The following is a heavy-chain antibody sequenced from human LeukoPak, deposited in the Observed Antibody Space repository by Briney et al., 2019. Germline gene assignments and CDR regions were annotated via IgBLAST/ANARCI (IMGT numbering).Heavy chain of an antibody. Sequence: GGSLRLSCAASGFTFSSYGMHWVRQAPGKGLEWVAVISYDGSNKYYADSVKGRFTISRDNSENTLYLQMNSLKAEDTAVYYCAKEGEAAGLNDYWGQGTLVTVSS. D-gene: IGHD6-13*01. J-gene: IGHJ4*02. CDR2: ISYDGSNK. V-gene: IGHV3-30*18. CDR3: AKEGEAAGLNDY. CDR1: GFTFSSYG.